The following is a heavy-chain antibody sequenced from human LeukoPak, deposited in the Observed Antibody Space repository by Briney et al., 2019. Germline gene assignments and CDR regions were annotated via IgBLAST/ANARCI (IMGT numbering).Heavy chain of an antibody. CDR1: GYTFTSYA. CDR3: ARDRRTTVTINFDY. V-gene: IGHV1-18*01. CDR2: ISAYNGNT. D-gene: IGHD4-11*01. Sequence: ASVKVSCKASGYTFTSYAMHWVRQAPGQRLEWMGWISAYNGNTNYAQKLQGRVTMTTGTSTSTAYMELRSLRSDDTAVYYCARDRRTTVTINFDYWGQGTLVTVSS. J-gene: IGHJ4*02.